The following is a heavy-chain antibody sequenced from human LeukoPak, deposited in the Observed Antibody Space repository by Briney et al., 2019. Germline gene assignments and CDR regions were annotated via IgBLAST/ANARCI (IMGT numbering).Heavy chain of an antibody. D-gene: IGHD3-10*01. J-gene: IGHJ4*02. CDR2: ISYDGSNK. Sequence: GGSPRLSCAASGFTFSSYAMHWVRQAPGKGLEWVAVISYDGSNKYYADSVKGRFTISRDNSKNTLYLQMNSLRAEDTAVYYCARDAYYYGSGSYLGTFDYWGQGTLVTVSS. V-gene: IGHV3-30*04. CDR3: ARDAYYYGSGSYLGTFDY. CDR1: GFTFSSYA.